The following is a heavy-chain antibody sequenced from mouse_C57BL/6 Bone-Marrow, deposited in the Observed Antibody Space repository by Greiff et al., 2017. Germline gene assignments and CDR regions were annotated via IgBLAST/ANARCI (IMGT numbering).Heavy chain of an antibody. CDR3: ARSYYYGSSPAWFAY. J-gene: IGHJ3*01. CDR2: ISNLAYSI. V-gene: IGHV5-15*01. Sequence: EVKLMESGGGLVQPGGSLKLSCAASGFTFSDYGMAWVRQAPRKGPEWVAFISNLAYSIYYADTVTGRFTISRENAKNTLYLEMSSLRSEDTAMYYWARSYYYGSSPAWFAYWGQGTLVTVSA. CDR1: GFTFSDYG. D-gene: IGHD1-1*01.